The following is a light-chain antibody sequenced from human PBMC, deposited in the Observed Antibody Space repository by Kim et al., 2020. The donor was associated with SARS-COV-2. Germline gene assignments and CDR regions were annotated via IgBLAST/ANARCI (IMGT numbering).Light chain of an antibody. J-gene: IGKJ4*01. CDR2: DAS. CDR3: QQYDNLPLT. CDR1: QDITNY. Sequence: DIQMTQSPSALSASVGDRVTITCQASQDITNYLNWYQQKAGKAPKLLIYDASKLETGVPSRFSGSGSGTDFTFTISSLQPEDIATYYCQQYDNLPLTFGGGTKVDIK. V-gene: IGKV1-33*01.